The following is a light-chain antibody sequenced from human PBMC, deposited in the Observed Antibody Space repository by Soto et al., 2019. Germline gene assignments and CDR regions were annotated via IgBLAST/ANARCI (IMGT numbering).Light chain of an antibody. Sequence: VMTQSTLSLPVTLGQPATLSCRASQSLSSSYFAWYQHKPGQGPRLLIYGAFTRATGIPDRFSGSGSGTDFTLTIIRLAPEDFAVYYCQQHEPLITFGQRTLLDIK. J-gene: IGKJ5*01. CDR3: QQHEPLIT. CDR2: GAF. CDR1: QSLSSSY. V-gene: IGKV3-20*01.